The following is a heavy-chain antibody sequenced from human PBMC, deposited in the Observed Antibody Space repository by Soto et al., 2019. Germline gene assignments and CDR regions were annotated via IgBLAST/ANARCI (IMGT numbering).Heavy chain of an antibody. CDR3: AKATTNGGWFNPFDS. Sequence: GGSLRLSCVASGFSFVNYAMNWVRQAPGKGLEWVSGLSGSGTSTYYADSVKGRFTISRDNSRDTLFLQMNSLTADDTAVYYCAKATTNGGWFNPFDSWGQGALVTVSS. CDR2: LSGSGTST. J-gene: IGHJ4*02. CDR1: GFSFVNYA. D-gene: IGHD6-19*01. V-gene: IGHV3-23*01.